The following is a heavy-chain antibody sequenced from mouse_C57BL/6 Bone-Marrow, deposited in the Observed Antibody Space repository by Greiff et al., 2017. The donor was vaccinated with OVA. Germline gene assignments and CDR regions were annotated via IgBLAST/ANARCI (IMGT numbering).Heavy chain of an antibody. Sequence: EVMLVESGGGLVKPGGSLKLSCAASGFTFSSYAMSWVRQTPEKRLEWVATISDGGSYTYYPDNVKGRFTISRDNAKHNLYLQMSHLKSEDTAMYYCARDLITTVVADWYFDVWGTGTTVTVSS. V-gene: IGHV5-4*01. CDR2: ISDGGSYT. CDR1: GFTFSSYA. D-gene: IGHD1-1*01. J-gene: IGHJ1*03. CDR3: ARDLITTVVADWYFDV.